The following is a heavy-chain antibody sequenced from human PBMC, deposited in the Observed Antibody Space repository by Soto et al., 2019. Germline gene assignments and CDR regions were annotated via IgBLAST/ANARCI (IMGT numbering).Heavy chain of an antibody. CDR2: IIPIFGTA. V-gene: IGHV1-69*01. J-gene: IGHJ6*02. Sequence: QVQLVQSGAEVKKPGSSVKVSCKASGGTFSSYAISWVRQAPGQGLEWMGGIIPIFGTANYAQKFQGRVTITADESKSTAYMELSSLRSEDTAVYYCAKGVTMVRGVIRYGMDVWGQGTTVTVSS. CDR3: AKGVTMVRGVIRYGMDV. D-gene: IGHD3-10*01. CDR1: GGTFSSYA.